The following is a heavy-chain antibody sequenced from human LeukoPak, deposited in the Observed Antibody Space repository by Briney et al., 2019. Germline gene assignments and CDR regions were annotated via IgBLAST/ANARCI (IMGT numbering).Heavy chain of an antibody. V-gene: IGHV3-30*18. CDR1: GFTFSSYG. CDR2: ISYDGSDK. Sequence: GGSLRLSCTASGFTFSSYGMHWVRQAPGKGLEWVAAISYDGSDKYYTDSMKGRFTISRVNSENTLYLQMNSLRAEDTALYYCAKGDDFWSGYYANFDYWGQGTLVTVSS. J-gene: IGHJ4*02. D-gene: IGHD3-3*01. CDR3: AKGDDFWSGYYANFDY.